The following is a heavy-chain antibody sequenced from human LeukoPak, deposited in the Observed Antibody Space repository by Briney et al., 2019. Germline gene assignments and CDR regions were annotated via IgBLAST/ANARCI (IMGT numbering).Heavy chain of an antibody. CDR1: GFTFSSYW. CDR3: ARGRSYDFWSGYYYDWFDP. CDR2: IKQDGSEK. Sequence: GGSLRLSCAASGFTFSSYWMSWVRQAPGKGLEWVAIIKQDGSEKYYVDSVKGRFTISRDNAKNSLYLQMNSLRAEDTAVYYCARGRSYDFWSGYYYDWFDPWGQGTLVTVSS. V-gene: IGHV3-7*01. J-gene: IGHJ5*02. D-gene: IGHD3-3*01.